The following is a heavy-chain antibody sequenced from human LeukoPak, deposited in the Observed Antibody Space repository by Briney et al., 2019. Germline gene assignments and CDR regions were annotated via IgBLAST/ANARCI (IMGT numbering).Heavy chain of an antibody. CDR3: ARESYDSSTDY. CDR2: IYSDDST. D-gene: IGHD3-22*01. V-gene: IGHV3-53*01. Sequence: GGSLRLSCAASGFTVSTNFMTWVRQAPGKGLEWVSVIYSDDSTYYADSVKGRFTISRDNSKNTLYLQMNSLRAEDTAVYYCARESYDSSTDYWGQGTLVTVSS. CDR1: GFTVSTNF. J-gene: IGHJ4*02.